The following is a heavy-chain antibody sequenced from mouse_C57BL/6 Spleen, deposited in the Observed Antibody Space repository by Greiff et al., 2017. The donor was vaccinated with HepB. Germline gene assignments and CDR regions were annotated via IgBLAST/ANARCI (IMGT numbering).Heavy chain of an antibody. CDR3: ARDKGSTWFAY. Sequence: EVKLEESGPGLVKPSQSLSLTCSVTGYSITSGYYWNWIRQFPGNKLEWMGYISYDGSNNYNPSLKNRISITRDTSKNQFFLKLNSVTTEDTATYYCARDKGSTWFAYWGQGTLVTVSA. CDR1: GYSITSGYY. V-gene: IGHV3-6*01. CDR2: ISYDGSN. J-gene: IGHJ3*01.